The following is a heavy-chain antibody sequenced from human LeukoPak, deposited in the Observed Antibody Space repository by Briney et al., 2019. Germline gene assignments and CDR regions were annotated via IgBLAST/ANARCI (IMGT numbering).Heavy chain of an antibody. J-gene: IGHJ4*02. D-gene: IGHD2-21*02. CDR2: INPNSGGT. CDR1: GYTFTGYY. Sequence: ASVKVSCETSGYTFTGYYMHWVRQAPGQGLEWMGWINPNSGGTNYAQKFQGRVTMTRDTSISTAYMELSRLRSDDTAVYYCAVSIGVVTDLDYWGQGTLVTVSS. CDR3: AVSIGVVTDLDY. V-gene: IGHV1-2*02.